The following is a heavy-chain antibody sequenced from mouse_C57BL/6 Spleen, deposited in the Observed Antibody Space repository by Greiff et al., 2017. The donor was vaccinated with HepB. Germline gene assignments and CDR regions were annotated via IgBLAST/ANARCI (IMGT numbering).Heavy chain of an antibody. CDR2: INPNNGGT. CDR1: GYTFTDYY. V-gene: IGHV1-26*01. J-gene: IGHJ4*01. D-gene: IGHD2-1*01. Sequence: VQLQQSGPELVKPGASVKISCKASGYTFTDYYMNWVKQSHGKSLEWIGDINPNNGGTSYNQKFKGKATLTVDTSSSTAYMELRSLTSEDSAVYYCARDGNYSYYAMDYWGQATAVTVSA. CDR3: ARDGNYSYYAMDY.